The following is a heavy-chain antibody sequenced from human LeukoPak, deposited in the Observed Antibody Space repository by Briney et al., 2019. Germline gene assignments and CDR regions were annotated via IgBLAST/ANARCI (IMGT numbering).Heavy chain of an antibody. J-gene: IGHJ4*02. CDR1: GGSISTYY. V-gene: IGHV4-59*01. CDR2: FYYTGST. D-gene: IGHD4-23*01. CDR3: ARGGNALDY. Sequence: SETLPLTCTVSGGSISTYYWSWIRQPPGKGLDWIGSFYYTGSTNYNPSLRSRVTISLDTSKNQISLRLSSVTAADTAVYYCARGGNALDYWGQGTPATVSS.